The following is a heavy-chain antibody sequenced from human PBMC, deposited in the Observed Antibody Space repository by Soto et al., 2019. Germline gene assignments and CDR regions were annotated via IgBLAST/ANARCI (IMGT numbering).Heavy chain of an antibody. J-gene: IGHJ4*02. Sequence: QVQLVQSGAEVKKPGSSVKVSCKASGGTFSSYAISWVRQAPGQGLEWMGGIIPIFGTANYAQKFQARVTITADKSTSTAYMELSSLRSEDTAVYYCARSHYDSSGYYYVVPFDYWGQGTLVTVSS. CDR2: IIPIFGTA. V-gene: IGHV1-69*06. D-gene: IGHD3-22*01. CDR1: GGTFSSYA. CDR3: ARSHYDSSGYYYVVPFDY.